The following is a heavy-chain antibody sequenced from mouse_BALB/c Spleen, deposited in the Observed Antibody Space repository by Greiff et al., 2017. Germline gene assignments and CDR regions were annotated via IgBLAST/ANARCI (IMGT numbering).Heavy chain of an antibody. CDR1: GFTFSSYA. V-gene: IGHV5-9-4*01. Sequence: EVQVVESGGGLVKPGGSLKLSCAASGFTFSSYAMSWVRQSPEKRLEWVAEISSGGSYTYYPDTVTGRFTISRDNAKNTLYLEMSSLRSEDTAMYYCARDRGDYWGQGTTLTVSS. J-gene: IGHJ2*01. CDR2: ISSGGSYT. CDR3: ARDRGDY. D-gene: IGHD3-1*01.